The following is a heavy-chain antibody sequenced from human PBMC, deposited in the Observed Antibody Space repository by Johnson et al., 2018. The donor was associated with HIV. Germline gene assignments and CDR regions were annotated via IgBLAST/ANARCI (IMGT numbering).Heavy chain of an antibody. CDR1: GFPFDDYA. V-gene: IGHV3-9*01. CDR3: AAGFCPASSVLELGDNVRGLLGLH. J-gene: IGHJ1*01. CDR2: ISWNSGSI. D-gene: IGHD6-13*01. Sequence: VQLVESGGDLVQPGGSLRLSCVASGFPFDDYAMHWVRQAPGKGLEWVSGISWNSGSIGYADSVKGRFTISRDNAKNSLYLQMNVLLCKRARFSSIAAGFCPASSVLELGDNVRGLLGLHW.